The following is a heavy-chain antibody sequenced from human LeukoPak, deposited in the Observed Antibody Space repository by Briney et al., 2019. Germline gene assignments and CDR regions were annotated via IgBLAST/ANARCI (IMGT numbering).Heavy chain of an antibody. D-gene: IGHD3-10*01. CDR2: INPNSGGT. V-gene: IGHV1-2*06. CDR1: GGTFSSYA. Sequence: ASVKVSCKASGGTFSSYAISWVRQAPGQGLEWMGRINPNSGGTNYAQKFQGRVTMTRDTSISTAYMELSRLRSDDTAVYYCARVRRFGELLYFDYWGQGTLVTVSS. J-gene: IGHJ4*02. CDR3: ARVRRFGELLYFDY.